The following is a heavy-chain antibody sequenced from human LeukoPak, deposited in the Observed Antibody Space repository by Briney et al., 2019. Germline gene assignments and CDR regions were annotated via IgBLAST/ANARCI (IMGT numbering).Heavy chain of an antibody. CDR3: ARDQDGGKYYYESSGYSH. V-gene: IGHV3-21*01. Sequence: NPGESLRLSCAASGFTFSIYGLNWVRQAPGKGREWVSTISSGGHIYYKDSVKGRFTISRDNAKNSLYLQMNSLRAEDTAVYYCARDQDGGKYYYESSGYSHWGQGILVTVSS. J-gene: IGHJ4*02. CDR1: GFTFSIYG. CDR2: ISSGGHI. D-gene: IGHD3-22*01.